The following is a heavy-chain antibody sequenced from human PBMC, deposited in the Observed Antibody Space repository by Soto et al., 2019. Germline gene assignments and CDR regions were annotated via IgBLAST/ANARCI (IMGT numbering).Heavy chain of an antibody. D-gene: IGHD4-17*01. J-gene: IGHJ4*02. V-gene: IGHV4-31*03. CDR1: GGSISSGGYY. CDR3: ARARGLYGDPPYYFDY. Sequence: SETLSLTCTASGGSISSGGYYWSWIRQHPGKGLEWIGYIYYSGSTYYNPSLKSRVTISVDTSKNQFSLKLSSVTAADTAVYYCARARGLYGDPPYYFDYWGQGTLVTVSS. CDR2: IYYSGST.